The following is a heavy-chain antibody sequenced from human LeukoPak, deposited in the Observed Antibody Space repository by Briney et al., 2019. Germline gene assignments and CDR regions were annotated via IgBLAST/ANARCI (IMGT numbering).Heavy chain of an antibody. CDR3: AKGCRNHLLILLDS. D-gene: IGHD3-16*01. CDR2: ISSSSSYI. J-gene: IGHJ5*01. V-gene: IGHV3-21*01. CDR1: GFTFSSYS. Sequence: KTGGSLRLSCAASGFTFSSYSMNWVRQAPGKGLEWVSSISSSSSYIYYADSVKGRFTISRDNAKNSLYLQMNSLRAADTAVYYCAKGCRNHLLILLDSWGQGTLVTVSS.